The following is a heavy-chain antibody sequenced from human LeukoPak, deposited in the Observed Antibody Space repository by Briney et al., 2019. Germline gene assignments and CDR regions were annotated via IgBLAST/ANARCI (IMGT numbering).Heavy chain of an antibody. D-gene: IGHD6-13*01. V-gene: IGHV4-34*01. Sequence: PSETLSLTCAVYGGSFSGYYWSWIRQPPGKGLEWIGGINHSGSTNYNPSLKSRVTISVDTSKNQFSLKLSSVTAADTAVYYCATPGYSSSWYPPDFDYWGQGTLVTVSS. CDR3: ATPGYSSSWYPPDFDY. CDR1: GGSFSGYY. J-gene: IGHJ4*02. CDR2: INHSGST.